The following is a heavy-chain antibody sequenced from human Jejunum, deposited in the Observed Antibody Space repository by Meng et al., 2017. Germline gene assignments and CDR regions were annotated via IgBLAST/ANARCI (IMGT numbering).Heavy chain of an antibody. Sequence: ASVKVSCKASGYTFTDNHLHWVRQAPGQGLDWMGAINPHTGDTRHAQKFQGRVTMTRDTSISTAYMELTRVRSDDTAVYYCTRGGPSKDLNKAKVDIFAAWGQGKLV. D-gene: IGHD3-9*01. J-gene: IGHJ4*02. CDR2: INPHTGDT. V-gene: IGHV1-2*02. CDR3: TRGGPSKDLNKAKVDIFAA. CDR1: GYTFTDNH.